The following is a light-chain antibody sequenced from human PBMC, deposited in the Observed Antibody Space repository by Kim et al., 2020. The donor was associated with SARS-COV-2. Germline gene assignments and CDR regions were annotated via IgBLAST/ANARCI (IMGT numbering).Light chain of an antibody. V-gene: IGKV3-15*01. CDR1: QNVNRN. CDR2: AAS. J-gene: IGKJ1*01. Sequence: EIVVTQSPATLSLSPGERATLSCRASQNVNRNLAWYQQKPGQAPRLLIYAASTRATGIPDRFSGSGSGTEFTLTISSLQSEDFAFYYCQQYNNWPPWTFGQGTKLEI. CDR3: QQYNNWPPWT.